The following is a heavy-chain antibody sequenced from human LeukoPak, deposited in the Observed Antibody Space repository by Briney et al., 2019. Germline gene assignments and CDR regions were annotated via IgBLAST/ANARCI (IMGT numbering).Heavy chain of an antibody. CDR2: IKTDGSDT. D-gene: IGHD4-23*01. V-gene: IGHV3-74*01. Sequence: GGSLRLSCAASGFTFDDYGMSWVRQAPGKGLVWVSRIKTDGSDTGYADSVEGRFTISRDNAKNTVYLQMNSLRVEDTAVYYCARDNSPGWFHPWGQGTLVTVSS. J-gene: IGHJ5*02. CDR1: GFTFDDYG. CDR3: ARDNSPGWFHP.